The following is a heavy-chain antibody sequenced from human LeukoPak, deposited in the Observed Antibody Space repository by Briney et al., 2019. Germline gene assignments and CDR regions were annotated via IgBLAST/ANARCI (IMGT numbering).Heavy chain of an antibody. J-gene: IGHJ3*01. CDR1: GFTFNSHA. D-gene: IGHD4-23*01. CDR2: VSFDGHNK. Sequence: GGSLRLSCAASGFTFNSHAMHWVRQAPGKGLEWVAGVSFDGHNKCSADSVRGRFTFSRDNSKNMFYLQMNGLTTEDTAVYYCARSTASSHYGGSFDVWGQGTLVTVSS. V-gene: IGHV3-30*04. CDR3: ARSTASSHYGGSFDV.